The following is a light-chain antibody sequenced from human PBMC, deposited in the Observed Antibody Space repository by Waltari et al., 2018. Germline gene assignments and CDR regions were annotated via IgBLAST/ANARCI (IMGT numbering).Light chain of an antibody. CDR2: DAS. V-gene: IGKV3-20*01. J-gene: IGKJ1*01. CDR1: QSISRY. CDR3: QKYGSLPAT. Sequence: EICWTQPPAPLPLSQGERATPPCRASQSISRYLAWYHHKPGQAPRLLIYDASSRATGIPDRFSGSGSGTDFSLTISRLEPEDFAVYYCQKYGSLPATFGQGTKVEIK.